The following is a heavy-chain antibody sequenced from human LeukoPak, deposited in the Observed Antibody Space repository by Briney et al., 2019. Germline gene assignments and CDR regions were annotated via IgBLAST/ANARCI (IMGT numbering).Heavy chain of an antibody. D-gene: IGHD6-19*01. V-gene: IGHV3-23*01. CDR2: ISGAGGST. Sequence: PGGSLRLSCAASGFTFSSYAMNWVRQAPGKGLEWVSAISGAGGSTYYADSVKGRFNISRDSSKNTLYLQMNSLRAEDTAMYYCARLHSSGWDPIDYWGQGTLVTVSS. J-gene: IGHJ4*02. CDR1: GFTFSSYA. CDR3: ARLHSSGWDPIDY.